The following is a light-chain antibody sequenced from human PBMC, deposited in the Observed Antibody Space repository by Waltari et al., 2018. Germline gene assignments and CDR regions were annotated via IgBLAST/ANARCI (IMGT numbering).Light chain of an antibody. V-gene: IGKV1-5*01. J-gene: IGKJ1*01. CDR1: QNIRDW. CDR3: QQYNGYFTWT. CDR2: GAS. Sequence: DVQMTQSPSTLSASVGDRVTITCLASQNIRDWLAWYQQRPGKAPRLLIYGASTLQTGVPARFSGGGSGTEFTLTINSLQPDDFATYYCQQYNGYFTWTFGQGTKVEIK.